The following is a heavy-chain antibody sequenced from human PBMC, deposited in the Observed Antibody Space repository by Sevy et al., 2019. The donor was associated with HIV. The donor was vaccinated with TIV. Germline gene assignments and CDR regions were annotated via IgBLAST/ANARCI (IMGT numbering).Heavy chain of an antibody. CDR1: GFTFNTHV. V-gene: IGHV3-23*01. CDR2: ISGFGNT. CDR3: AKVLNPELESMLEVPVRSLKGFAV. D-gene: IGHD1-1*01. J-gene: IGHJ3*01. Sequence: GGSLRLSCAASGFTFNTHVRNWVRQAPGKGLEWVSSISGFGNTYYADSVRGRFTISRDNAMNTLYLEMNSLRADDTDVYYCAKVLNPELESMLEVPVRSLKGFAVWGPGTMVTVSS.